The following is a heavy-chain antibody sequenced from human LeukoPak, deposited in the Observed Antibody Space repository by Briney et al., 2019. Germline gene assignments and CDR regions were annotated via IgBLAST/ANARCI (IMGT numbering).Heavy chain of an antibody. CDR3: AKPAGWIQLWLLGDFDY. J-gene: IGHJ4*02. Sequence: PGGSLRLSCAASGFTFSSYAMHWVRQAPGKGLEWVAVISYDGSNKYYADSVKGRFTISRDNSKNTLYLQMNSLRAEDTAVYYCAKPAGWIQLWLLGDFDYWGQGTLVTVSS. CDR2: ISYDGSNK. V-gene: IGHV3-30*04. CDR1: GFTFSSYA. D-gene: IGHD5-18*01.